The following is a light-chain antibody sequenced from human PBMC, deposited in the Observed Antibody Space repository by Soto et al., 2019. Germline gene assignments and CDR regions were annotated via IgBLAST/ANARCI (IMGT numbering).Light chain of an antibody. CDR2: GAS. J-gene: IGKJ3*01. CDR3: QQYGRSTFT. Sequence: EIVLAQFLAALSESLGERVTLSCRASQSVSSNYVAWFHKKPCQDPRILIYGASSRATGVPDRFSASGSGTDFNLTISRLETEDFAVYDCQQYGRSTFTFGPGTKVDIK. V-gene: IGKV3-20*01. CDR1: QSVSSNY.